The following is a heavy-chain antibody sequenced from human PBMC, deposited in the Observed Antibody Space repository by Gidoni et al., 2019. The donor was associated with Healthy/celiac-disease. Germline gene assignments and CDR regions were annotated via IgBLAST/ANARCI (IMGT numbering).Heavy chain of an antibody. CDR3: AKDYYGSGTSRAEYFQH. J-gene: IGHJ1*01. Sequence: EVQLLESGGGLVQPGGSLRLSCAASGFTFSSYAMSWVRQAPGKGLEWVSAISGSGGSTYYADSVKGRFTISRDNSKNTLYLQMNSLRAEDTAVYYCAKDYYGSGTSRAEYFQHWGQGTLVTVSS. CDR2: ISGSGGST. V-gene: IGHV3-23*01. D-gene: IGHD3-10*01. CDR1: GFTFSSYA.